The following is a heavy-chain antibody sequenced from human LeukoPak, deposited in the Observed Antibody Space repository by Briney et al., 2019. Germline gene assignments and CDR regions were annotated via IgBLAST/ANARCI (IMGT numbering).Heavy chain of an antibody. CDR2: ISYDGSNK. CDR3: ARDRPIFVRSFGYFDY. J-gene: IGHJ4*02. CDR1: GVTFSSYA. D-gene: IGHD3-3*02. V-gene: IGHV3-30-3*01. Sequence: PGRSLRLSCAASGVTFSSYAMHWVRQAPGKGLEWVAVISYDGSNKYYADSVKGRFTISRDNAKNSLYLQMNSLRAEDTAVYFCARDRPIFVRSFGYFDYWGQGVLVTVSS.